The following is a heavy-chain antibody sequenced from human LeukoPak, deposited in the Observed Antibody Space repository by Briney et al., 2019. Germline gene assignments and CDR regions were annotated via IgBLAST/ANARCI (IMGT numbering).Heavy chain of an antibody. J-gene: IGHJ4*02. CDR2: IRRRAYGGAA. CDR1: GVAFDDFA. CDR3: SRNGLVDFDY. V-gene: IGHV3-49*04. Sequence: PGGSLRLSCTTSGVAFDDFAMSWVRQPAGKGLAWVGFIRRRAYGGAAEYAASVKGRFIISRDDSKGIAYLQMNSLKTEDTAVYYCSRNGLVDFDYWGQGSRVIVSP.